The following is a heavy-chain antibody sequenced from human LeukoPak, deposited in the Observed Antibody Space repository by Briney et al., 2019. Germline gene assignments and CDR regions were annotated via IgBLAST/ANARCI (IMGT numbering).Heavy chain of an antibody. J-gene: IGHJ6*03. D-gene: IGHD3-16*01. Sequence: PGGSLRLSCSASGFTFCSFSMNWLRQAPGKGLEWVSSISSSSSYIYYADSVKGRFTISRDNAKNSLYLQMNSLRAEDTAVYYCARTYYSYMDVWGKGTTVTISS. CDR2: ISSSSSYI. CDR3: ARTYYSYMDV. CDR1: GFTFCSFS. V-gene: IGHV3-21*01.